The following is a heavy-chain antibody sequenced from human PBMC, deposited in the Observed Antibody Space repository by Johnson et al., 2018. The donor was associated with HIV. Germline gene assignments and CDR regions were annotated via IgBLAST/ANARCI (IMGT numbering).Heavy chain of an antibody. CDR1: RFTFSSYA. Sequence: VQLVESGGGVVQPGRSLRLSCVASRFTFSSYAIHWVRQVPGKGLEWVSGISWTSGSIGYADSVKGRFTISRDNAKKSLYLQLNSLRTEDTALYFCAKYMVPWFWESPWSFDAFDVWGQGTMVTVSS. D-gene: IGHD3-10*01. J-gene: IGHJ3*01. CDR3: AKYMVPWFWESPWSFDAFDV. CDR2: ISWTSGSI. V-gene: IGHV3-9*01.